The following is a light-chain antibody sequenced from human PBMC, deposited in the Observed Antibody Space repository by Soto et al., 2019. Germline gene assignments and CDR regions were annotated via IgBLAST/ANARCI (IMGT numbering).Light chain of an antibody. J-gene: IGKJ1*01. Sequence: EIVLTQSPGTLSLSPGERATLSCRVSQSVSSNYLAWYQQKPGQAPRLLIYGASSRATGIPDRFSGSGSGTDFTLTISRLEPEDFAVYYCQQYISSPRTFGQGTKVEIK. CDR3: QQYISSPRT. CDR2: GAS. CDR1: QSVSSNY. V-gene: IGKV3-20*01.